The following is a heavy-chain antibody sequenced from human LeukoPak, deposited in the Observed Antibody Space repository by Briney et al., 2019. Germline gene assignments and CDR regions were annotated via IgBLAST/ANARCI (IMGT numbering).Heavy chain of an antibody. CDR1: GFTFSNAW. D-gene: IGHD5-12*01. V-gene: IGHV3-15*01. J-gene: IGHJ6*03. CDR2: IKSKTDGGTT. CDR3: TTTPLIVATPTYYYYYYMDV. Sequence: GGSLRLSCAASGFTFSNAWMSWVRQAPGKGLEWVGRIKSKTDGGTTDYAAPAKGRFTISRDDSKNTLYLQMNSLKTEDTAVYYCTTTPLIVATPTYYYYYYMDVWGKGTTVTISS.